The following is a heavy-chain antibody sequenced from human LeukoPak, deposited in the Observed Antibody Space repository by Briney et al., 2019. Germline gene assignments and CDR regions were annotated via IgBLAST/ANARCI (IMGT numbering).Heavy chain of an antibody. Sequence: PSETQSLTCTVSGGSISSSSYYWGWIRQPPGRGLEWIGNIYYSGSTYYNPSLKSRVTISVDTSKNQFSLKLSSVTAADTAVYYCAREVGGYRYGYRPTELYWYFDLWGRGTLVTVSS. D-gene: IGHD5-18*01. J-gene: IGHJ2*01. CDR3: AREVGGYRYGYRPTELYWYFDL. CDR2: IYYSGST. CDR1: GGSISSSSYY. V-gene: IGHV4-39*07.